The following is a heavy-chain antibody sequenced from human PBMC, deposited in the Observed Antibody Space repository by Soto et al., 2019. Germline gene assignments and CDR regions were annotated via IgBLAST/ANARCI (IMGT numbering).Heavy chain of an antibody. Sequence: GGSLRLSCAASGFSFSSYGMHWVRQAPGKGLDWVAVIWYDGSNKYYADPVKGRFTISRDNSKNTLYLQMNSLRAEDTAVYYCAKVANYYAMDVWGPGTTVTVSS. CDR2: IWYDGSNK. J-gene: IGHJ6*02. CDR1: GFSFSSYG. CDR3: AKVANYYAMDV. V-gene: IGHV3-33*03.